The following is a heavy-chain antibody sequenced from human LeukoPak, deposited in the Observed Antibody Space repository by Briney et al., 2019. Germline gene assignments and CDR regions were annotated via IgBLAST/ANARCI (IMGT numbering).Heavy chain of an antibody. Sequence: GASVKVSCKTSGGTFNSYAVSWVRQAPGQGLEWMGGIIPMFGTARYAQKFQDRVTITADKSTSTAYMELSSLRSEDTAVYYCVGSGREVLQLWPRIAFDIWGQGTMVTVSS. V-gene: IGHV1-69*06. CDR2: IIPMFGTA. D-gene: IGHD5-18*01. J-gene: IGHJ3*02. CDR1: GGTFNSYA. CDR3: VGSGREVLQLWPRIAFDI.